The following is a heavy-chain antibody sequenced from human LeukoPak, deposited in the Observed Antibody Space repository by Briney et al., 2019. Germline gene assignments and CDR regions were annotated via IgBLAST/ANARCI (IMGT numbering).Heavy chain of an antibody. V-gene: IGHV5-51*01. CDR1: GYIFTSCC. CDR3: ARRGAGNYFDY. CDR2: IYPGDSDT. J-gene: IGHJ4*02. D-gene: IGHD6-19*01. Sequence: GECLKISCNGSGYIFTSCCIGWVRHMPGKGLEWMRIIYPGDSDTRYRPSLQGQVTISADKSISTGYLQWSSLKASDTAMYYFARRGAGNYFDYWGEGTLVTVSS.